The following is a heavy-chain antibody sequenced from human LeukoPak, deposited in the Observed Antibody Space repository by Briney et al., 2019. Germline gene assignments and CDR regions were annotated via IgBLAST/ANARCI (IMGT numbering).Heavy chain of an antibody. Sequence: SVKVSCKASGGTFSSYAISWVRQAPGQGLEWMGRIIPIFGIANYAQKFQGRVTVTADKSTSTAYMELSSLRSEDTAVYYCAREVYGDHGFDYWGQGTLVTVSS. CDR2: IIPIFGIA. J-gene: IGHJ4*02. CDR1: GGTFSSYA. V-gene: IGHV1-69*04. CDR3: AREVYGDHGFDY. D-gene: IGHD4-17*01.